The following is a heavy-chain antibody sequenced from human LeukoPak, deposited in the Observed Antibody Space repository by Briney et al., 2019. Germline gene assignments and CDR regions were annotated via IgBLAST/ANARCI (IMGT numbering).Heavy chain of an antibody. CDR3: VQIPGGGY. CDR1: GFTVSSNQ. J-gene: IGHJ4*02. Sequence: GGALRLSCAASGFTVSSNQMTWVRQAPGKGLEWVSIIYGSGSTYYGDSVKGRFTISRDNSKNMVYLQLNSLRAEDTAIFYCVQIPGGGYWGQGTLVTVSS. CDR2: IYGSGST. V-gene: IGHV3-53*01. D-gene: IGHD5-24*01.